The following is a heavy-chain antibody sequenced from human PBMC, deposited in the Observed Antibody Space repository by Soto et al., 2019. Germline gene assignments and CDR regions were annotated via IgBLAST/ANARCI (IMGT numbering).Heavy chain of an antibody. CDR3: AKRRGAGGHFDY. D-gene: IGHD2-15*01. J-gene: IGHJ4*02. V-gene: IGHV3-NL1*01. CDR2: VSSGGST. CDR1: GFTFSSYG. Sequence: GGSLRLSCAASGFTFSSYGMHWVRQAPGKGLEWVAVVSSGGSTYYADSVTGRFTVSRDNSKNTLSLQMNSLRAEDTAVYYCAKRRGAGGHFDYWGQGALVTVSS.